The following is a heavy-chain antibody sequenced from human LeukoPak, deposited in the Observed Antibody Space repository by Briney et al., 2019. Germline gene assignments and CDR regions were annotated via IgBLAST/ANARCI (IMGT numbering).Heavy chain of an antibody. CDR1: GYTFTSYY. Sequence: ASVKVSCKASGYTFTSYYMHWVRQAPGQGLEWMGIINPSGGSTSYAQKFQGRVTMTRDTSTSTVYMELSSLRSEDTAVYYCARDRVVVVPAAINYYYGMDVWGQGTTVTVSS. CDR3: ARDRVVVVPAAINYYYGMDV. V-gene: IGHV1-46*01. D-gene: IGHD2-2*01. J-gene: IGHJ6*02. CDR2: INPSGGST.